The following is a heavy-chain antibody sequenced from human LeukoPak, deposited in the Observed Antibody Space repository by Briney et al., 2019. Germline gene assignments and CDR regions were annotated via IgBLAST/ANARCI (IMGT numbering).Heavy chain of an antibody. CDR1: GFTFSSYP. J-gene: IGHJ3*02. Sequence: PGRSLRLSCAASGFTFSSYPMHWVRQAPGKGLEWVAVISYDGNVKYYVDSVKGRFTISRDDSKNTLYLQMNSLTPDDTAVYYCAKGRQQWWTFDVLDNWGQGTMVSVSS. CDR2: ISYDGNVK. CDR3: AKGRQQWWTFDVLDN. D-gene: IGHD5-18*01. V-gene: IGHV3-30-3*01.